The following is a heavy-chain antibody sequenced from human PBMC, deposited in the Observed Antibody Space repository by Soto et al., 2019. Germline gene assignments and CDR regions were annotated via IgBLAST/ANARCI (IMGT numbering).Heavy chain of an antibody. CDR3: ARGSPYYYDSSGYSAGYYYGMDV. D-gene: IGHD3-22*01. J-gene: IGHJ6*02. CDR1: GFTVSSNY. Sequence: GGSLRLSCAASGFTVSSNYMSWVRQAPGKGLEWVSVIYSGGSTYYADSVKGRFTISRDNSKNTLYLQMNSLRAEDTAVYYCARGSPYYYDSSGYSAGYYYGMDVWGQGTTVTVSS. V-gene: IGHV3-66*01. CDR2: IYSGGST.